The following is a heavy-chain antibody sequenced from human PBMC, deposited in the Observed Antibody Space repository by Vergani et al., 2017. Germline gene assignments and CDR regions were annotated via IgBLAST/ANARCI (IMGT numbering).Heavy chain of an antibody. D-gene: IGHD3-10*01. CDR3: ARGNYYGSGTYVDP. CDR1: GSTASGNY. J-gene: IGHJ5*02. CDR2: IYSGDET. V-gene: IGHV3-66*02. Sequence: EVQLVESGGGLVKPGGSLRLSCVASGSTASGNYMTWVRQAPGKGLEWVSHIYSGDETYYADSVKGRVTISRDTSKNTLHLQINNLRVEDTAVYYCARGNYYGSGTYVDPWGQGTLVTVSS.